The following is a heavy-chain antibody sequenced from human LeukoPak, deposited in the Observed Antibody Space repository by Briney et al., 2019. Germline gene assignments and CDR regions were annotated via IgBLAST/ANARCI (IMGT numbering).Heavy chain of an antibody. D-gene: IGHD1-26*01. J-gene: IGHJ5*02. CDR2: ISSSSSYI. CDR1: GFTFSSYS. V-gene: IGHV3-21*01. CDR3: ARDRVGANWFDP. Sequence: GGSLRLSCAASGFTFSSYSMNWVRQAPGKGLEWVSSISSSSSYIYYADSVKGRFTISRDNAKNSLYLQMNSLRAEDTAVYYCARDRVGANWFDPWGQGTLVTVSS.